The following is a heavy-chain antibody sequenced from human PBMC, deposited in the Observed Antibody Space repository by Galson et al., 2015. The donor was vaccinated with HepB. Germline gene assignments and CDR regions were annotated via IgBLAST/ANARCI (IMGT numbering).Heavy chain of an antibody. CDR2: ISYDGSNK. Sequence: SLRLSCAASGFTFSSYAMHWVRQAPGKGLEWVAVISYDGSNKNYADSVKGRFTISRDNSKNTLYLQMNSLRAEDTAVYYCARGWDSSCWDGWFAPWGQGTRVTVSS. D-gene: IGHD6-19*01. CDR3: ARGWDSSCWDGWFAP. J-gene: IGHJ5*02. CDR1: GFTFSSYA. V-gene: IGHV3-30-3*01.